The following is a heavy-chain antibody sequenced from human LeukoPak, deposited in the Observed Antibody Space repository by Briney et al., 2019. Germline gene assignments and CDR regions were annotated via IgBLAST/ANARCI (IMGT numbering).Heavy chain of an antibody. J-gene: IGHJ4*02. D-gene: IGHD3-22*01. CDR1: GGSISSGSYY. CDR3: ARDRYYYDSSARYFDY. Sequence: SETLSLTCTVSGGSISSGSYYWSWIRQPAGKGLEWIGRIYTSGSTNYNPSLKSRVTISVDTSKNQFSLKLSAVTAADTAVYYCARDRYYYDSSARYFDYWGQGTLVTVSS. V-gene: IGHV4-61*02. CDR2: IYTSGST.